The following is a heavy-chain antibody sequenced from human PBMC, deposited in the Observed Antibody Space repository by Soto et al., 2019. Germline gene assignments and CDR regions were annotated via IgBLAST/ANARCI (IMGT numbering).Heavy chain of an antibody. CDR1: GFTFSSYA. Sequence: GGSLRLSCAASGFTFSSYAMSWVRQAPGKGLEWVSAISGSGGSTYYADSVKGRFTIPRDNSKNTLYLQMNSLRAEDTAVYYCAKDPYYYDSSLGYWGQGTLVTVSS. J-gene: IGHJ4*02. V-gene: IGHV3-23*01. CDR2: ISGSGGST. D-gene: IGHD3-22*01. CDR3: AKDPYYYDSSLGY.